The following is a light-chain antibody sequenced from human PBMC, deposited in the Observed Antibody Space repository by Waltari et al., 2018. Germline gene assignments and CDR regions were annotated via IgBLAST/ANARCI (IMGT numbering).Light chain of an antibody. CDR1: SSDVGGYNF. CDR3: SSYAGTNSLE. CDR2: AAN. Sequence: QSALTQPPSASGSPGQSVTISCTGTSSDVGGYNFVSWYQQHPGKAPQLMIFAANKRPARLPDRFSGSKSGNTASLTVSVLQSEDEADYYCSSYAGTNSLEFGGGTKLTVL. J-gene: IGLJ2*01. V-gene: IGLV2-8*01.